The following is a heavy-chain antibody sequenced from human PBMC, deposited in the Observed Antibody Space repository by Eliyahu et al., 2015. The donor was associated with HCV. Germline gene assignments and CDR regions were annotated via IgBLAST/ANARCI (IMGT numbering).Heavy chain of an antibody. CDR1: GYNFLNFG. V-gene: IGHV1-18*04. CDR2: IDPYNGNT. Sequence: QVQLVQSGAEVKKPGASVNISCETSGYNFLNFGVSWVRQAPGQGLEWMGWIDPYNGNTRYSQKLQGRLTMTTDTSTDTAYMELRSLGSDDTAVYFCARVFASGSYRNSFDPWGQGTLVTVSS. J-gene: IGHJ5*02. CDR3: ARVFASGSYRNSFDP. D-gene: IGHD1-26*01.